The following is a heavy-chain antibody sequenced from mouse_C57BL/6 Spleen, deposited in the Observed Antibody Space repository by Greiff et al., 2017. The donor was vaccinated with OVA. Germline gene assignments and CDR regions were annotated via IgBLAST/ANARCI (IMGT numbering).Heavy chain of an antibody. CDR2: INPNNGGT. J-gene: IGHJ4*01. CDR3: ARYYYGSSYDAMDY. V-gene: IGHV1-26*01. D-gene: IGHD1-1*01. Sequence: VQLKQSGPELVKPGASVKISCKASGYTFTDYYMNWVKQSHGKSLEWIGDINPNNGGTSYNQKFKGKATLTVDKSSSTAYMELRSLTSEDSAVYYCARYYYGSSYDAMDYWGQGTSVTVSS. CDR1: GYTFTDYY.